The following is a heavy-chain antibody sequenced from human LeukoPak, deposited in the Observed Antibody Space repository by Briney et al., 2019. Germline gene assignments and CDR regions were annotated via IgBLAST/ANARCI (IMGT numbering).Heavy chain of an antibody. Sequence: PGGSLRLSCAGSGFTFSDYYTSWLRQAPGKRLEWVSHISRTGVTIYYADSVKGRFTISRDNAKNSLYLQMSSLRAEDTAVYYCARVKGSVFVSDFDYWGQGTLVTVSS. J-gene: IGHJ4*02. D-gene: IGHD3-3*01. CDR3: ARVKGSVFVSDFDY. V-gene: IGHV3-11*04. CDR1: GFTFSDYY. CDR2: ISRTGVTI.